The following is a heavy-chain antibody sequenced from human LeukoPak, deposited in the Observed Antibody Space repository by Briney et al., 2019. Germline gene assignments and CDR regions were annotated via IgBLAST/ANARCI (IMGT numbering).Heavy chain of an antibody. CDR2: IYYSGTT. CDR3: ARLVVVPAALTA. CDR1: GGSISSSSYY. D-gene: IGHD2-2*01. V-gene: IGHV4-39*01. J-gene: IGHJ4*02. Sequence: SETLSLXCTVSGGSISSSSYYWGWIRQPPGKGLEWIGSIYYSGTTYYNPSLKSRVTISVDTSKNQFSLKLSSVTAADTAVYYCARLVVVPAALTAWGQGTLVTVSS.